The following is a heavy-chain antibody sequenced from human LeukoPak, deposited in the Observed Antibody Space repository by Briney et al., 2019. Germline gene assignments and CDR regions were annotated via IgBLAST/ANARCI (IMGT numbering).Heavy chain of an antibody. V-gene: IGHV3-20*04. CDR3: AQGYSDWFDP. CDR1: GFTFDDYG. Sequence: GGSLRLSCAASGFTFDDYGMSWVRQAPGKGLEWVSGINWNGGSTGYADSVKGRFTISRDNAKNSLYLQMNSLRAEDTAVYYCAQGYSDWFDPWGQGTLVTVSS. J-gene: IGHJ5*02. D-gene: IGHD2-15*01. CDR2: INWNGGST.